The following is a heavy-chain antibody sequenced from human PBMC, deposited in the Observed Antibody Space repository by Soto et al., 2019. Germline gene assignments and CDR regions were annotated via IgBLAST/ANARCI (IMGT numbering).Heavy chain of an antibody. CDR1: GFSLNASGVG. CDR2: IYGDDDK. V-gene: IGHV2-5*02. CDR3: AHSPPNLALLLRGYTWVDP. D-gene: IGHD3-10*01. J-gene: IGHJ5*02. Sequence: QITLKESGPTLVKPTQTLTLTCTFSGFSLNASGVGVGWIRQAPGKALEWLTLIYGDDDKRYSPSLKTRLTITKDTSKNQVVPTMAHMAPLDTTIYYCAHSPPNLALLLRGYTWVDPWGQRTVVT.